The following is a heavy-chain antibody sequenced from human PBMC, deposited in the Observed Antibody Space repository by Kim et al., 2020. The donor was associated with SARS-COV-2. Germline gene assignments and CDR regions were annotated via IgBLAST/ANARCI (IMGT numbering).Heavy chain of an antibody. V-gene: IGHV7-4-1*02. J-gene: IGHJ6*02. D-gene: IGHD2-15*01. CDR2: INTNTGNP. Sequence: ASVKVSCKASGYTFTSYAMNWVRQAPGQGLEWMGWINTNTGNPTYAQGFTGRFVFSLDTSVSTAYLQISSLKAEDTAVYYCARDLADIVVVVAATLRDYYYYYGMDVWGQGTTVTVSS. CDR3: ARDLADIVVVVAATLRDYYYYYGMDV. CDR1: GYTFTSYA.